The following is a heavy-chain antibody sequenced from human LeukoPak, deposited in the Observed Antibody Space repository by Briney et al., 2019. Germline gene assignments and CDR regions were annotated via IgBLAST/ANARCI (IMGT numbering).Heavy chain of an antibody. CDR3: AIMHPYYDGSGYWVQ. CDR2: ISSSGSTI. V-gene: IGHV3-48*03. J-gene: IGHJ4*02. D-gene: IGHD3-22*01. CDR1: GFTFSSYE. Sequence: GGSLRLSCAASGFTFSSYEMNWVRQAPGKGLEWVSYISSSGSTIYYADSVKGRFTISRDNAKNSLYLQMNSLRAEDTALYYCAIMHPYYDGSGYWVQWGQGTLVTVSS.